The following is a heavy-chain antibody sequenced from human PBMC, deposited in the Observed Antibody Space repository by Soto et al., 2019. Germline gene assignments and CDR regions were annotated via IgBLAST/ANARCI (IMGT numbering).Heavy chain of an antibody. CDR3: AKKLPSSIQGSAFCMDV. CDR1: GFSVTTNY. J-gene: IGHJ6*02. CDR2: TFTGGST. V-gene: IGHV3-53*01. D-gene: IGHD1-26*01. Sequence: QPGWSLRLSCSAAGFSVTTNYIIWVRQPPGKGLEWVSTTFTGGSTHYADSVKGRFSISRDNSKNTVYLQMNNLRVEDTAVYYCAKKLPSSIQGSAFCMDVWGQGT.